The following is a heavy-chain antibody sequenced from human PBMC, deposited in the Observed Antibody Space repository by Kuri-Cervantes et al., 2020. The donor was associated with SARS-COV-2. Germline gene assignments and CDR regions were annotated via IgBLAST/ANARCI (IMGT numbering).Heavy chain of an antibody. D-gene: IGHD5-18*01. Sequence: SETLSLTCSVFGASIRQTRFSCAWIRQPPGRGLEWIGYSQARGSNSYTPSLKSRVAISVDTSRNQCSLTLSSVTAADTAVYYCAKMQGGHTPDSFYSHYMDVWGQGGTVTVSS. J-gene: IGHJ6*03. V-gene: IGHV4-30-2*01. CDR3: AKMQGGHTPDSFYSHYMDV. CDR2: SQARGSN. CDR1: GASIRQTRFS.